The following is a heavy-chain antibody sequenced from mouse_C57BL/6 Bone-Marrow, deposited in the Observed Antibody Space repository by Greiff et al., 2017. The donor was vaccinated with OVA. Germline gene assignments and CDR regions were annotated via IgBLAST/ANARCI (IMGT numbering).Heavy chain of an antibody. CDR1: GYTFTGYW. CDR2: ILPGSGST. CDR3: AREGFDYAFAY. V-gene: IGHV1-9*01. J-gene: IGHJ3*01. Sequence: QVQLQQSGAELMKPGASVKLSCKATGYTFTGYWIEWVKPRPGHGLEWIGEILPGSGSTTYNEKFKGKATFTADPSSNTAYLQLSSLTNEDSAIYYCAREGFDYAFAYWGQGTLVTVSA. D-gene: IGHD2-4*01.